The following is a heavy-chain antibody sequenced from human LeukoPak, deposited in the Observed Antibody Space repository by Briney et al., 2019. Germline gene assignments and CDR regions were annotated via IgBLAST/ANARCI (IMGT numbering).Heavy chain of an antibody. J-gene: IGHJ3*02. CDR2: ISSSSSYI. Sequence: GGSLRLSCAASGFTFSSYGMHWVRQAPGKGLEWVSSISSSSSYIYYADSVKGRFTISRDNAKNSLYLQMNSLRAEDTALYYCASVSPLGYCSGGSRKDHCSWDAFDIWGQGTMVTVSS. CDR3: ASVSPLGYCSGGSRKDHCSWDAFDI. V-gene: IGHV3-21*01. CDR1: GFTFSSYG. D-gene: IGHD2-15*01.